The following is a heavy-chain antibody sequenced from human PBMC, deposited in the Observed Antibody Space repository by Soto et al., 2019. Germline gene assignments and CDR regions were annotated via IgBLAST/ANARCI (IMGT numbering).Heavy chain of an antibody. Sequence: QVQLVQSGAEVKKPGASVKVSCKASGYTFTSYDINWVRQATGQGLEWMGWMNPNSGNTGYAQKFQGRVTMTRNTSISTADMELSSLRSEDTAVYYCARGLFTRGVNWFDPWGQGTLVTVSS. CDR3: ARGLFTRGVNWFDP. D-gene: IGHD3-10*01. J-gene: IGHJ5*02. V-gene: IGHV1-8*01. CDR1: GYTFTSYD. CDR2: MNPNSGNT.